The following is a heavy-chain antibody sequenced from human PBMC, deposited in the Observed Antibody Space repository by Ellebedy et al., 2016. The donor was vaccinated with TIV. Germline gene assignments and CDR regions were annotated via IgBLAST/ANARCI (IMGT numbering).Heavy chain of an antibody. CDR3: TRDGSEWSRDY. J-gene: IGHJ4*02. D-gene: IGHD3-3*01. Sequence: GGSLRLSXAASGFIFSVTGMTWIRQAPGKGLEWVATIASSGRETYYADPLKGRFTISRDNAMNLVYLQMNSLSVEDTAVYYCTRDGSEWSRDYWGQGTLVTVSS. CDR1: GFIFSVTG. V-gene: IGHV3-21*06. CDR2: IASSGRET.